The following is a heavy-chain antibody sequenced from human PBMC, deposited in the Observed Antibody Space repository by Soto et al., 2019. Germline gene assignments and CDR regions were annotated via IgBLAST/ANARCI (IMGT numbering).Heavy chain of an antibody. CDR1: GFTFSSYG. CDR2: ISYDGSNK. D-gene: IGHD3-10*01. Sequence: QVQLVESGGGVVQPGRSLRLSCAAPGFTFSSYGMHWVRQAPGKGLEWVAVISYDGSNKYYADSVKGRFTISRDNSKNTLYLQMNSLRAEDTAVYYCAKDRGSGSYAGLGWGQGTLVTVSS. J-gene: IGHJ4*02. V-gene: IGHV3-30*18. CDR3: AKDRGSGSYAGLG.